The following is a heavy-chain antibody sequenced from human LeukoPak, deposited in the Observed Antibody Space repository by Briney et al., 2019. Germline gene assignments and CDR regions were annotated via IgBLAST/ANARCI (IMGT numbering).Heavy chain of an antibody. CDR3: ARVGSRGYYFDY. D-gene: IGHD1-26*01. V-gene: IGHV3-23*01. J-gene: IGHJ4*02. CDR2: IGGSDGNT. CDR1: GFTFSSYA. Sequence: GGSLRLSCAASGFTFSSYAMSWVRQAPGMGLEWVSAIGGSDGNTYYADSVKGRFTISRDNSKNSLYLQMNSLTAEDTAVFYCARVGSRGYYFDYWGQGTLVSVSS.